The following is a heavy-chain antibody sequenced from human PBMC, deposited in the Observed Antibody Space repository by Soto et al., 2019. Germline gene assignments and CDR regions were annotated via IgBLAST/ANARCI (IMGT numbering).Heavy chain of an antibody. V-gene: IGHV3-23*01. CDR3: ARYIPGVRYYGMDV. J-gene: IGHJ6*02. CDR2: IGESGTPT. CDR1: GFTFSSYA. Sequence: EVQLLESGGGLVQPGGSLRLSCAASGFTFSSYAMKWVRQAPGKGLEWVSLIGESGTPTYYADSVKGRFTISRDNSGNTLVLEXYSLRAEDTAVYYGARYIPGVRYYGMDVWGQGTTVTVSS. D-gene: IGHD2-2*01.